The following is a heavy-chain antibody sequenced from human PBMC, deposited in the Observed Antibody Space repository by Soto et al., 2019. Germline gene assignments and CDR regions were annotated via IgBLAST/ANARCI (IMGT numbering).Heavy chain of an antibody. V-gene: IGHV3-30-3*01. CDR3: ARDRIXXXYYYGMDV. J-gene: IGHJ6*02. CDR1: GFTFSSYA. D-gene: IGHD3-3*02. Sequence: QVQLVESGGGVVQPGRSLRLSCAASGFTFSSYAMHWVXQXXGKGLEXVAVISYDGSNKYYADSVKGRFTISRDNSKNTLYLQMNSLRAEDTAVYYXARDRIXXXYYYGMDVWGQGTTVTVSS. CDR2: ISYDGSNK.